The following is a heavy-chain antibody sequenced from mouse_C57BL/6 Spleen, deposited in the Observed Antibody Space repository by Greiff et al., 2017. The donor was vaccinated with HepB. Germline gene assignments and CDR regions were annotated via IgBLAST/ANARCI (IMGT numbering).Heavy chain of an antibody. CDR2: ISSGSSTI. Sequence: DVHLVESGGGLVKPGGSLKLSCAASGFTFSDYGMHWVRQAPEKGLEWVAYISSGSSTIYYADTVKGRFTISRDNAKNTLFLQMTSLRSEDTAMYYCAKNWEGFAYWGQGTLVTVSA. CDR1: GFTFSDYG. J-gene: IGHJ3*01. D-gene: IGHD4-1*01. CDR3: AKNWEGFAY. V-gene: IGHV5-17*01.